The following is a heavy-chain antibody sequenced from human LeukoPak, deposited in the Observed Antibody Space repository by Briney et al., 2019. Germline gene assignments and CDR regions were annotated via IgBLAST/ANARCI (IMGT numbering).Heavy chain of an antibody. J-gene: IGHJ4*02. Sequence: TSQTLSLTCTVSGGSMSSGGYYWSLIRQHPGKCLEWIGYIYYSGSTYYNPSLKSRVTISVDTSKNQFSLKLSSVTAADTAVYYCARASNSPFFLDFWGQGALVTVSS. CDR1: GGSMSSGGYY. D-gene: IGHD4-11*01. CDR3: ARASNSPFFLDF. V-gene: IGHV4-31*03. CDR2: IYYSGST.